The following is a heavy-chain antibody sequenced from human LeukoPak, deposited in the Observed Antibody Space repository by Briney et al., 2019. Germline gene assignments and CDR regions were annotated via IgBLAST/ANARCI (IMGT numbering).Heavy chain of an antibody. D-gene: IGHD6-13*01. Sequence: PGGSLRLSCAASGFAFSSYAMHWVRQGPGKGLEWVALVSYDGGSKYYADSVKGQITISRDNSKNTLHLQMNSLRTEDTAVYYCARVKGGIAAAGNYFDYWGQGTLVTVSS. CDR1: GFAFSSYA. V-gene: IGHV3-30-3*01. CDR2: VSYDGGSK. J-gene: IGHJ4*02. CDR3: ARVKGGIAAAGNYFDY.